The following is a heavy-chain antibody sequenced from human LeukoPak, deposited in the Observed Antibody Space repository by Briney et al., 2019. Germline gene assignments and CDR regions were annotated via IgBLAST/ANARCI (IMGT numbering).Heavy chain of an antibody. J-gene: IGHJ4*02. CDR2: IRYDGSNK. CDR1: GFTFSSYG. V-gene: IGHV3-30*02. Sequence: GGSLRLSCAASGFTFSSYGMHWFRQPPAKGLEWVAFIRYDGSNKYYADSVKGRFTISRDNSKNSLYLQMNSLRTEDTALYYCAKDQPLTDWGQGTLVTVSS. CDR3: AKDQPLTD. D-gene: IGHD3-9*01.